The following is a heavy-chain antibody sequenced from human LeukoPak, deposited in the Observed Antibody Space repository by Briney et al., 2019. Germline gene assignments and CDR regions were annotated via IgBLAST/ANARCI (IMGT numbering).Heavy chain of an antibody. CDR3: AKGGGYCSSTSCYRAFDY. D-gene: IGHD2-2*01. V-gene: IGHV3-23*01. CDR2: ISGSGGST. Sequence: GGSLRLSCAASGFTFSSYSMNWVRQAPGKGLEWVSAISGSGGSTYYADSVKGRFTISRDNSKNTLYLQMNSLRAEDTAVYYCAKGGGYCSSTSCYRAFDYWGQGTLVTVSS. CDR1: GFTFSSYS. J-gene: IGHJ4*02.